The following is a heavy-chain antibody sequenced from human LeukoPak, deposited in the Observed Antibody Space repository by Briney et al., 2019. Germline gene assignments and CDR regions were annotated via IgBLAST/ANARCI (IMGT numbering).Heavy chain of an antibody. Sequence: SETLSLTCTVSGNSISSGDNYWSWIRQPAGKGLEWIGRIYTSGSTNYNPSLKSRVTISGDTSKNQFSLKLSSVTAADTAVYYCARLTAYYYMDVWGKGTTVTVSS. CDR2: IYTSGST. CDR3: ARLTAYYYMDV. CDR1: GNSISSGDNY. D-gene: IGHD5-18*01. J-gene: IGHJ6*03. V-gene: IGHV4-61*02.